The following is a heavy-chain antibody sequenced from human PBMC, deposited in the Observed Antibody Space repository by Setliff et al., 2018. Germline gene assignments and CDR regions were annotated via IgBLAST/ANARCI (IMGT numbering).Heavy chain of an antibody. CDR2: FDPEDEET. CDR3: ARVPLPLDIVVVVAATPLEYYYYMDV. V-gene: IGHV1-24*01. D-gene: IGHD2-15*01. Sequence: ASVKVSCKVSGYRLIEVSMHWVRQAPGKGLEWMGGFDPEDEETIYAQKFQGRVTMTEDTSTDTAYMEPSSLRSEDTAVYYCARVPLPLDIVVVVAATPLEYYYYMDVWGKGTTVTVSS. CDR1: GYRLIEVS. J-gene: IGHJ6*03.